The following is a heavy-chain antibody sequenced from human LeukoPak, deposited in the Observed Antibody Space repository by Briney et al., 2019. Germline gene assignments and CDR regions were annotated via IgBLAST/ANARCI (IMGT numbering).Heavy chain of an antibody. Sequence: NPSELLSLTCTGSGGSISSGRYYWSSLGQPAGTGLEWIGRIYTSGCPNHSPSLKSRVTISVDASKNQFSLRLTSVTAADTAVYYCARSPGPDLNYYDTSGSYYFDYWGQGTLVTVSS. CDR2: IYTSGCP. CDR1: GGSISSGRYY. J-gene: IGHJ4*02. D-gene: IGHD3-22*01. CDR3: ARSPGPDLNYYDTSGSYYFDY. V-gene: IGHV4-61*02.